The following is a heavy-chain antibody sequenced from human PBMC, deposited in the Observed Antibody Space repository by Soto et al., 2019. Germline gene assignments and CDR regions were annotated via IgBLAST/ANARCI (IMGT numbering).Heavy chain of an antibody. CDR3: ARDRNYYGSGSYYYYYYGMDV. V-gene: IGHV1-18*01. J-gene: IGHJ6*02. D-gene: IGHD3-10*01. CDR1: GYTFTSYG. Sequence: ASVKVSCKASGYTFTSYGISWVRQAPGQGLEWMGWISAYNGNTNYAQKLQGRVTMTTDTSTSTAYMELSRLRSDDTAVYYCARDRNYYGSGSYYYYYYGMDVWGQGTTVTVSS. CDR2: ISAYNGNT.